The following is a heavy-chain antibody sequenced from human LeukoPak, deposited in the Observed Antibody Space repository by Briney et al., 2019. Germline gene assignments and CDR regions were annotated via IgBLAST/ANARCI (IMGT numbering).Heavy chain of an antibody. CDR3: VRHVDITMALPDY. CDR2: ISGYSGGT. Sequence: ASVKVSCKTSGYSFSDYGISWVRQAPGQGLEWMGWISGYSGGTDYAQKFQGRVTMTTYTSTATAYIELRRLRSDDTAVYYCVRHVDITMALPDYWGPGTLVTVSS. V-gene: IGHV1-18*01. J-gene: IGHJ4*02. D-gene: IGHD5-18*01. CDR1: GYSFSDYG.